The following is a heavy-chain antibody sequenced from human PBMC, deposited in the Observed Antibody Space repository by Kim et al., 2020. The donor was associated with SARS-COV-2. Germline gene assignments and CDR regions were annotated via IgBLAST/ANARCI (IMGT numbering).Heavy chain of an antibody. V-gene: IGHV3-23*01. CDR1: GFTFSSYA. J-gene: IGHJ6*02. CDR3: AKDGGWGLLMNYYYYGMDV. D-gene: IGHD1-26*01. Sequence: GGSLRLSCAASGFTFSSYAMSWVRQAPGKGLEWVSAISGSGGSTYYADSVKGRFTISRDNSKNTLYLQMNSLRAEDTAVYYCAKDGGWGLLMNYYYYGMDVWGQGTTVTVSS. CDR2: ISGSGGST.